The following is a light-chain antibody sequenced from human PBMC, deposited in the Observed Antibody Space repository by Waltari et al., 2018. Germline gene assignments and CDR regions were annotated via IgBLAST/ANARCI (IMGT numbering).Light chain of an antibody. Sequence: QSVVTQPPSASGTPGQKVTIYCSGSTSNIGSHTVNWYQQFPGTAPKLLIYSNNQRPSGVPDRFSGSKSGTSASLAISGLQSEDEADYYCAPWDDSLNGWVFGGGTKLTVL. CDR1: TSNIGSHT. CDR3: APWDDSLNGWV. V-gene: IGLV1-44*01. J-gene: IGLJ3*02. CDR2: SNN.